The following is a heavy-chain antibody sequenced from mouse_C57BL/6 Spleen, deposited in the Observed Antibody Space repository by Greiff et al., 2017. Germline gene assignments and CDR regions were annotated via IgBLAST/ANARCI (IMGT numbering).Heavy chain of an antibody. CDR1: GFNIKDYY. Sequence: EVQLQQSGAELVKPGASVKLSCTASGFNIKDYYMHWVKQRTEQGLEWIGKIGPEDGETKYAPKFKGKATITADKSSNTAYLQLISLTSEDTAVYYCARDYDEGLYCFDYWGQGTTLTVSS. V-gene: IGHV14-2*01. CDR2: IGPEDGET. D-gene: IGHD2-4*01. J-gene: IGHJ2*01. CDR3: ARDYDEGLYCFDY.